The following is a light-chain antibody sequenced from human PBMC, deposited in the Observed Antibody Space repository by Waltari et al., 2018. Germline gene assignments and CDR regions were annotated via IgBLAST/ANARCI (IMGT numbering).Light chain of an antibody. J-gene: IGKJ1*01. CDR1: ESVASN. CDR3: QQYNNWPPST. V-gene: IGKV3-15*01. CDR2: HAS. Sequence: EIVLTQSPATLSLSPGERATLSCRAIESVASNLAWYQQRPGQAPRLLIFHASTRATGIPAKFSGSGSGTEFTLTISSLQSEDCAVYYCQQYNNWPPSTFGQGTKVEIK.